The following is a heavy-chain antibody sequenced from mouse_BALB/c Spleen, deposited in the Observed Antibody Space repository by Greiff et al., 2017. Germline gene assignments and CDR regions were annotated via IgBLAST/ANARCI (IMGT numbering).Heavy chain of an antibody. CDR1: GYTFTSYW. V-gene: IGHV1-69*02. CDR2: IDPSDSYT. J-gene: IGHJ3*01. CDR3: AREGIRTRKFAY. Sequence: QVQLQQPGAELVKPGASVKLSCKASGYTFTSYWMHWVKQRPGQGLEWIGEIDPSDSYTNYNQKFKGKATLTVDKSSSTAYMQLSSLTSEDSAVYYCAREGIRTRKFAYWGQGTLVTVSA.